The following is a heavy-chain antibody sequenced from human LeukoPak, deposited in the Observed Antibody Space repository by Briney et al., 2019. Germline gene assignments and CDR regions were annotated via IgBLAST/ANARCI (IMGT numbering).Heavy chain of an antibody. CDR1: GGTFSSYA. CDR2: ITPIFGTA. D-gene: IGHD3-22*01. V-gene: IGHV1-69*13. J-gene: IGHJ5*02. CDR3: AREPGTGSSGYYYRHNYNWFDP. Sequence: SVKVSCKASGGTFSSYAISWVRQAPGQGLGWMGGITPIFGTANYAQKFQGRVTITADESTSTAYMELSSLRSEDTAVYYCAREPGTGSSGYYYRHNYNWFDPWGQGTLVTVSS.